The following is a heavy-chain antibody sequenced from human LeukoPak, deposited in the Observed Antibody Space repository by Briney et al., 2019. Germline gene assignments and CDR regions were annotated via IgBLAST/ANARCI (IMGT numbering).Heavy chain of an antibody. D-gene: IGHD2-15*01. Sequence: GASVKVSCKASGGTFSSYAISWVRQAPGQGLEWMGRIIPIFGTANYAQKFQGRVTITTDESTSTAYMELSSLRSEDTAVYYCAREGRIVVAVAATPADAFDIWGQGTMVTVSS. J-gene: IGHJ3*02. V-gene: IGHV1-69*05. CDR2: IIPIFGTA. CDR1: GGTFSSYA. CDR3: AREGRIVVAVAATPADAFDI.